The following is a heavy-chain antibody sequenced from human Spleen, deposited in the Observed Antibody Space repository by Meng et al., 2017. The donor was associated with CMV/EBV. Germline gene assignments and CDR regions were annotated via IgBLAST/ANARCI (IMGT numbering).Heavy chain of an antibody. CDR3: AREYSSSWYYFDY. CDR1: GFTVTRYA. J-gene: IGHJ4*02. Sequence: ASGFTVTRYALDWVRQAPGKGLEWVAVISYDGSNKYYADSVKGRFTISRDNSKNTLYLQMNSLRAEDTAVYYCAREYSSSWYYFDYWGQGTLVTVSS. D-gene: IGHD6-13*01. V-gene: IGHV3-30*04. CDR2: ISYDGSNK.